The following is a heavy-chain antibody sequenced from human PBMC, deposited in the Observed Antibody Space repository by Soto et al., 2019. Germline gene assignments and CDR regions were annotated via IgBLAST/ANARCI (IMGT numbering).Heavy chain of an antibody. CDR2: ISGSGGST. D-gene: IGHD3-3*01. CDR3: ATGRGVVILYYFDY. J-gene: IGHJ4*02. V-gene: IGHV3-23*01. Sequence: GGSLRLSCAASGFTFSSYAMSWVRQAPGKGLEWVSAISGSGGSTYYADSVKGRFTISRDNSKNTLYLQMNSLRAEDTAVYYCATGRGVVILYYFDYWGQGTLVTVSS. CDR1: GFTFSSYA.